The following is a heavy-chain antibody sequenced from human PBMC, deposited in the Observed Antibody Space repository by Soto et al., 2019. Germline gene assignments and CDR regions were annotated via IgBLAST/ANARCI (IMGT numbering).Heavy chain of an antibody. D-gene: IGHD2-8*01. CDR2: ISNTGST. Sequence: QVQLQESGPGLVKSSQTLSLTCAVSGGSITKAGYYWTWIRQHPGKGLERIGYISNTGSTYYNPSLRGRVSLSVDTSKNQFSLRLSSVTAADAASYYCARDHAYFHYFDSWGQGTLVTVSS. CDR3: ARDHAYFHYFDS. J-gene: IGHJ4*02. CDR1: GGSITKAGYY. V-gene: IGHV4-31*11.